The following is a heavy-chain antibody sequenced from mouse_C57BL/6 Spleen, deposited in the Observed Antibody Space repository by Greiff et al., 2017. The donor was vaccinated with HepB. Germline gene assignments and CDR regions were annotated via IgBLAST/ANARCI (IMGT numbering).Heavy chain of an antibody. J-gene: IGHJ4*01. D-gene: IGHD2-4*01. CDR3: ARKRNYDYPIYAMDY. CDR1: GYAFSSSW. CDR2: IYPGDGDT. V-gene: IGHV1-82*01. Sequence: VKLQQSGPELVKPGASVKISCKASGYAFSSSWMNWVKQRPGKGLEWIGRIYPGDGDTNYNGKFKGKATLTADKSSSTAYMQLSSLTSEDSAVYFCARKRNYDYPIYAMDYWGQGTSVTVSS.